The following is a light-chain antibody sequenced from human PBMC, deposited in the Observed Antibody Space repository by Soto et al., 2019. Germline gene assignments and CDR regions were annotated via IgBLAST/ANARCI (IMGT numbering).Light chain of an antibody. V-gene: IGLV2-8*01. CDR1: SSDVGANTY. J-gene: IGLJ1*01. Sequence: QSALTQPPSASGSPGQSVTISCTGTSSDVGANTYVSWYQQHPGKAPKIVIYEVTKRPSGVPDRFSGSKSGNTASLTVSGLQAEDEADYCCSYAGTNRLFGTGTKLTVL. CDR2: EVT. CDR3: CSYAGTNRL.